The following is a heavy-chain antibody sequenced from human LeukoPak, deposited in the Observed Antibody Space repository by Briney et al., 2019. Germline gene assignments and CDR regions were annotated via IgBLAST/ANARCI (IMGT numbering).Heavy chain of an antibody. Sequence: GGSLRLSCAASGFTFSSYGMNWVRQAPGKGLEWVSSISGTSAYIYYADSVRGRFTISRDNAKNSLYLQMNSLRAEDTAVYYCARKLTGSYDIWGQGTMVTVSS. D-gene: IGHD7-27*01. CDR2: ISGTSAYI. J-gene: IGHJ3*02. CDR1: GFTFSSYG. CDR3: ARKLTGSYDI. V-gene: IGHV3-21*01.